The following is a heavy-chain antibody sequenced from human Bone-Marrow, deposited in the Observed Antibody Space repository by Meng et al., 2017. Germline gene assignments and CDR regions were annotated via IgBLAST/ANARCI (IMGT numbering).Heavy chain of an antibody. CDR2: MNPNSGNT. CDR1: GYTFTSYD. J-gene: IGHJ4*02. Sequence: GEVVEAGAEVKKPGASVKVSCKASGYTFTSYDINWVRQATGQGLEWMGWMNPNSGNTGYAQKFQGRVTMTRNTSISTAYMELSSLRSEDTAMYYCARDEDISAAGKLFGDYWGQGTLVTVSS. V-gene: IGHV1-8*01. CDR3: ARDEDISAAGKLFGDY. D-gene: IGHD6-13*01.